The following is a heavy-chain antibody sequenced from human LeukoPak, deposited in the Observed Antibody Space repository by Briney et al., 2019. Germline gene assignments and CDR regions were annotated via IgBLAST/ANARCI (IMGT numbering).Heavy chain of an antibody. CDR2: MNTNDGSG. D-gene: IGHD6-25*01. V-gene: IGHV1-2*02. CDR3: VGEAAGGFDR. J-gene: IGHJ5*02. CDR1: GDGVTGYR. Sequence: ASLEVPSMACGDGVTGYRIHCWRQTPGHAREGMAWMNTNDGSGSYAQRTQRRGTVTRDTSISTAYMELSGLRSDATATYYCVGEAAGGFDRWGQGSPVTVSS.